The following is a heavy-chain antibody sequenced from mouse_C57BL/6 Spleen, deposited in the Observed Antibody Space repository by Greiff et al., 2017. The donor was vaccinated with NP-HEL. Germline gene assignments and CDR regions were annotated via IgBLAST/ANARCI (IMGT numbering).Heavy chain of an antibody. V-gene: IGHV1-72*01. J-gene: IGHJ4*01. Sequence: QVQLQQPGAELVKPGASVKLSCKASGYTFTSYWMHWVKQRPGRGLEWIGRIDPNSGGTKYNDKFKRKATLTVDKPSSTADMQLSSLTSEYSAVYYCARSKAYGSSYAMDYWGQGTSGTVSS. CDR1: GYTFTSYW. CDR3: ARSKAYGSSYAMDY. D-gene: IGHD1-1*01. CDR2: IDPNSGGT.